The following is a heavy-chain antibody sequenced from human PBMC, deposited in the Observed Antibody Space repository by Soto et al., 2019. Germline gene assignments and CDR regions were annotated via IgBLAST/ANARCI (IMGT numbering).Heavy chain of an antibody. J-gene: IGHJ4*02. CDR3: AGGGHVVVVTAAFDY. CDR2: INPSGGHT. CDR1: GNTFTNYY. V-gene: IGHV1-46*01. D-gene: IGHD2-21*02. Sequence: QVQLMQSGAEVKKPGASVKVSCKASGNTFTNYYIHWVRQAPGQGLEWMGTINPSGGHTTYSQNCLGRVTMTRDTSTSTLYMELTSLTSDDTAVYYCAGGGHVVVVTAAFDYWGQGTLVTVSS.